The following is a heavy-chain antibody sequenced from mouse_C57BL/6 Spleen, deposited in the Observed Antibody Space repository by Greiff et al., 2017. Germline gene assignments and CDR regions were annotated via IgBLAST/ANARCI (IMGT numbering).Heavy chain of an antibody. CDR2: ISYDGSN. CDR3: ARGFITTVVDYAMDY. CDR1: GYSITSGYY. J-gene: IGHJ4*01. V-gene: IGHV3-6*01. Sequence: EVQLVESGPGLVKPSQSLSLTCSVTGYSITSGYYWNWIRQFPGNKLEWMGYISYDGSNNYNPSLKNRISITRDTSKNQFFLKLNSVTTEDTATYYCARGFITTVVDYAMDYWGQGTSVTVSS. D-gene: IGHD1-1*01.